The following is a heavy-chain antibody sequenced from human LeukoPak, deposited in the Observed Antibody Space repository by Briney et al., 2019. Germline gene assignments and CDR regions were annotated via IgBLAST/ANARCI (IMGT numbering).Heavy chain of an antibody. CDR1: GGTFSSYA. V-gene: IGHV1-69*06. J-gene: IGHJ3*02. D-gene: IGHD3-3*01. CDR3: AREPVDTYYDFWSGWYAFDI. Sequence: SVKVSCKASGGTFSSYAISWVRQAPGQGLEWMGGIIPIFGTANYAQKFQGRVTITADKSTSTAYMELSSLRSEDTAVYYCAREPVDTYYDFWSGWYAFDIWGQGTMVTVSS. CDR2: IIPIFGTA.